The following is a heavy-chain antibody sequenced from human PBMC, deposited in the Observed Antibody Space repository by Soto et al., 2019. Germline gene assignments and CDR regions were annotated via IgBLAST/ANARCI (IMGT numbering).Heavy chain of an antibody. J-gene: IGHJ3*02. CDR2: ISAYNGNT. CDR3: ARISAPIIRYFDWLPIIAPVDI. Sequence: GASVKVSCKASGYTFTSYGISWVRQAPGQGLEWMGWISAYNGNTNYAQKLQGRVTMTTDTSTSTAYMELRSLRSDDTAVYYCARISAPIIRYFDWLPIIAPVDIWGQGTMVTVSS. CDR1: GYTFTSYG. D-gene: IGHD3-9*01. V-gene: IGHV1-18*01.